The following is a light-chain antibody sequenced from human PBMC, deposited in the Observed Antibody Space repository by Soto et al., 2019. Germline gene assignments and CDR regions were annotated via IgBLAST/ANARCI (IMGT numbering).Light chain of an antibody. V-gene: IGKV3-20*01. Sequence: SVLTQSPGTVSLSPGESATLFCRTSQNIGNNYLAWYQQRPGQSPRLLIHGVFNRAAGIPDRFSGRGSGTDFTLTISGLQPEDSAVYYCQHYDGSPRTFGQGTKVEIK. CDR2: GVF. J-gene: IGKJ2*01. CDR3: QHYDGSPRT. CDR1: QNIGNNY.